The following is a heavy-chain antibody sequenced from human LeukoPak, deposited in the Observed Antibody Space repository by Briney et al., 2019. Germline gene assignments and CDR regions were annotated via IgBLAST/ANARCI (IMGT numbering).Heavy chain of an antibody. V-gene: IGHV3-23*01. J-gene: IGHJ6*03. CDR3: AKGGSGSPGNYYYMDV. CDR2: ISGSGGST. CDR1: GFTFSSYA. D-gene: IGHD1-26*01. Sequence: GGSLRLSCAASGFTFSSYAMSWVRQAPGKGLEWVSAISGSGGSTYYADSVKGRFTISRDNSKNTLYLQMNSLRAEDTAVYYCAKGGSGSPGNYYYMDVWGKGTTVTVSS.